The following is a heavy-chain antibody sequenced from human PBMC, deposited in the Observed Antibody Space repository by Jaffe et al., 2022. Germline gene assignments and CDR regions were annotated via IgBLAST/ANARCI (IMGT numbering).Heavy chain of an antibody. D-gene: IGHD2-15*01. CDR1: GYSISSGYY. J-gene: IGHJ4*02. CDR2: IYHSGST. CDR3: SRGYCSGGSCYGFDY. V-gene: IGHV4-38-2*01. Sequence: QVQLQESGPGLVKPSETLSLTCAVSGYSISSGYYWGWIRQPPGKGLEWIGSIYHSGSTYYNPSLKSRVTISVDTSKNQFSLKLSSVTAADTAVYYCSRGYCSGGSCYGFDYWGQGTLVTVSS.